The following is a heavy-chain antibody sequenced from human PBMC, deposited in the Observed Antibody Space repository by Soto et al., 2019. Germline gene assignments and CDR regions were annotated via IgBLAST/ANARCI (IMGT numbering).Heavy chain of an antibody. J-gene: IGHJ4*02. CDR2: FRSSGDDGTT. CDR3: AKPGLAVAGPGGFDY. V-gene: IGHV3-23*01. D-gene: IGHD6-19*01. CDR1: GFTFSSYS. Sequence: PGGSLRLSCAASGFTFSSYSMSWVRQAPGKGLEWVSGFRSSGDDGTTYYADSVKGRFTISRDNSKNTLYLQMNSLRAEDTAVYYCAKPGLAVAGPGGFDYWGQGTLVTVSS.